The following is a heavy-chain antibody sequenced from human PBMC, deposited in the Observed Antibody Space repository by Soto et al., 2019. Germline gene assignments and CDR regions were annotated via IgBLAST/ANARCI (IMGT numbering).Heavy chain of an antibody. V-gene: IGHV2-5*02. Sequence: QITLKESGPTLVKPTQTLTLTCTFSGFSLCTSGVGVGWIRQPPGKALEWLALIYWDDDKRYSPSLKSRLTITKDTSKNQVVLTMTNMDPVDTATYYCAHRLIRFGELFTWFDPWGQGTLVTVSS. D-gene: IGHD3-10*01. J-gene: IGHJ5*02. CDR3: AHRLIRFGELFTWFDP. CDR2: IYWDDDK. CDR1: GFSLCTSGVG.